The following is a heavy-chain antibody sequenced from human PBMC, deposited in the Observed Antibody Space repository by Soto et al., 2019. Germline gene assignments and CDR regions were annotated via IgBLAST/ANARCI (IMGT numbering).Heavy chain of an antibody. CDR1: GGSISSYY. J-gene: IGHJ6*02. V-gene: IGHV4-59*01. D-gene: IGHD6-13*01. CDR3: ARVIIAAAGENYYYYYGMDV. Sequence: PSETLSLTCTVSGGSISSYYWSWIQQPPGKGLEWIGYIYYSGSTNYNPSLKSRVTISVDTSKNQFSLKLSSVTAADTAVYYCARVIIAAAGENYYYYYGMDVWGQGTTVTVSS. CDR2: IYYSGST.